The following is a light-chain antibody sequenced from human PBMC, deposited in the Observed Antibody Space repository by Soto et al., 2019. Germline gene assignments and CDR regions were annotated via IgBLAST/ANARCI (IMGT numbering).Light chain of an antibody. J-gene: IGKJ1*01. CDR1: QGIRND. CDR2: AAS. V-gene: IGKV1-6*01. CDR3: LQDYNSVRT. Sequence: AIQMTQSPSSLSASVGDRVTITCRASQGIRNDLGWYQQKPGKAPKLLIYAASSLQSGVPSRFSGSGSGTEFTLTISSLQPEHVATYYCLQDYNSVRTFGQGTKVEIK.